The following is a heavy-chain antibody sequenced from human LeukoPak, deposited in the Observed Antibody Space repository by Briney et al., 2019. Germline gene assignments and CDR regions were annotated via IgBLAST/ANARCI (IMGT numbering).Heavy chain of an antibody. Sequence: SGTLSLTCAVSGGSISRSNWWSWVRQPPGKGLEWIGDILHSGDTNYNPSLKSRVTISVDTSKNQFSLKLSSVTAADTAVYYCARGRGSGPLGRYWGQGTLVTVSS. D-gene: IGHD6-19*01. CDR1: GGSISRSNW. CDR3: ARGRGSGPLGRY. J-gene: IGHJ4*02. V-gene: IGHV4-4*02. CDR2: ILHSGDT.